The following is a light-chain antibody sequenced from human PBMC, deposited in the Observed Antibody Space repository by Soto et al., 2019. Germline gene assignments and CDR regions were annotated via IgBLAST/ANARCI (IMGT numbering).Light chain of an antibody. Sequence: EIVMTQSPATLSVSPGERATLSCRASQSVSSNLAWYQQKPGQAPRLLIYGASTRATGIPARFSGSGSGTEFTLTISSLQSEDFEFYYCQQYNNWPLFGGGTKVEIK. CDR2: GAS. J-gene: IGKJ4*01. CDR3: QQYNNWPL. CDR1: QSVSSN. V-gene: IGKV3-15*01.